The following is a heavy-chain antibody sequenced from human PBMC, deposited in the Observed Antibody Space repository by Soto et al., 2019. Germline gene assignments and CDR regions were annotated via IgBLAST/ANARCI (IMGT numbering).Heavy chain of an antibody. Sequence: GGSLRLSCAASGFTFSSYAMSWVRQAPGKGLEWVSAISGSGGSTYYADSVKGRFTISRDNSKNTLYLQMNSLRAEDTAVYYCAKDALIGGDPEYDILTGYFDYWGQGTLVTVSS. CDR3: AKDALIGGDPEYDILTGYFDY. J-gene: IGHJ4*02. CDR2: ISGSGGST. CDR1: GFTFSSYA. V-gene: IGHV3-23*01. D-gene: IGHD3-9*01.